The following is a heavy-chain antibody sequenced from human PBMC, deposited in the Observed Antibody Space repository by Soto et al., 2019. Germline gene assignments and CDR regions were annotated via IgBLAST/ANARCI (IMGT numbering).Heavy chain of an antibody. CDR1: GGSISSSNW. CDR2: IYHSGIT. V-gene: IGHV4-4*02. CDR3: ARVRLAVAGTGLAYYYYGMDV. J-gene: IGHJ6*02. D-gene: IGHD6-19*01. Sequence: SETLSLTCAVSGGSISSSNWWSWVRQPPVKRLEWIGEIYHSGITNYNPSLNSRVTISVDKSKNQFSLKLSSVTAADTAVYYCARVRLAVAGTGLAYYYYGMDVWGQGTTVTVS.